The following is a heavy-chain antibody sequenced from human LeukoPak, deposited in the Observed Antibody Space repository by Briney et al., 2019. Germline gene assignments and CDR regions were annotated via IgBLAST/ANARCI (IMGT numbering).Heavy chain of an antibody. D-gene: IGHD2-2*01. V-gene: IGHV4-30-4*01. CDR2: IYYSGSA. Sequence: SETLSLTCTVSGGSISSGDYYRSWIRQPPGKGLEWIGYIYYSGSAYYSPSLKSRLTISVDTSKNQFSLKLSSVTAADTAVYYCARTPQKYQLPRDFDYWGQGTLVTVSS. J-gene: IGHJ4*02. CDR3: ARTPQKYQLPRDFDY. CDR1: GGSISSGDYY.